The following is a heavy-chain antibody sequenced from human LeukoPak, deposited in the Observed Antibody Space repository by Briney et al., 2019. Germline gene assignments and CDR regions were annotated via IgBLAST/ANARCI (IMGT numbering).Heavy chain of an antibody. CDR3: ARDSPGTLDY. J-gene: IGHJ4*02. CDR2: INHSGST. V-gene: IGHV4-34*01. D-gene: IGHD6-13*01. Sequence: PSETLSLTCAVYGGSFSGYYWSWIRQPPGKGLEWIGEINHSGSTNYNPSLKSRVTISVDTSKNQFSLKLSSVTAADTAMYYCARDSPGTLDYWGQGTLVTVSS. CDR1: GGSFSGYY.